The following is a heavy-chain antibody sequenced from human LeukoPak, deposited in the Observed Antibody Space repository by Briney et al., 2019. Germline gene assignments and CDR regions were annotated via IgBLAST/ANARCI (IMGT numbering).Heavy chain of an antibody. CDR1: GGSISSYY. CDR2: IYYSGST. CDR3: ARGLDYGDEPYYFDY. Sequence: SETLSLTCTVSGGSISSYYWSWIRQPPGKGLEWIGSIYYSGSTNYNPSLKSRVTISVDTSKNQFSLKLSSVTAADTAVYYCARGLDYGDEPYYFDYWGQGTLVTVSS. V-gene: IGHV4-59*01. D-gene: IGHD4-17*01. J-gene: IGHJ4*02.